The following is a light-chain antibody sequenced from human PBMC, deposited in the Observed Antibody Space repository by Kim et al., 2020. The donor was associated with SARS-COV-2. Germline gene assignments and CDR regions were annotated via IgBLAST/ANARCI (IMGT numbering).Light chain of an antibody. V-gene: IGKV3-20*01. Sequence: SPGERATLSCRASQSVSSSYLAWYQQKPGQAPRLLIYGASSRATGIPDRFSGSGSGTDFTLTISRLEPEDFAVYYCQQYGSSPLYTFGQGTKWRS. CDR3: QQYGSSPLYT. J-gene: IGKJ2*01. CDR1: QSVSSSY. CDR2: GAS.